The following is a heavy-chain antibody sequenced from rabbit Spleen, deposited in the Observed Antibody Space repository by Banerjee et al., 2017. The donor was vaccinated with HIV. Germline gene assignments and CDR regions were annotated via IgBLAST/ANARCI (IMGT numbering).Heavy chain of an antibody. CDR2: INMFTGKS. D-gene: IGHD1-1*01. J-gene: IGHJ4*01. CDR3: ARDLIAAIGWNFNL. CDR1: GFSLNSGYD. V-gene: IGHV1S45*01. Sequence: QEQLVESGGGLVKPEGSLKLSCTASGFSLNSGYDMCWVRQAPGKGLEWIACINMFTGKSVYASWAKGRFFMSRPSSTTVTLQMTSLTVADTATYFCARDLIAAIGWNFNLWGPGTLVTV.